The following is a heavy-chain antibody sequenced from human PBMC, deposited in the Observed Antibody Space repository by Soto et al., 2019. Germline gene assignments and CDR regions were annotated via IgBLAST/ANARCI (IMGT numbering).Heavy chain of an antibody. CDR2: ISAYNGNT. J-gene: IGHJ6*02. V-gene: IGHV1-18*01. CDR3: XXXXXXXXXXXXXXXYYYGMDV. CDR1: GYTFTSXG. Sequence: QVQLVQSGAEVKKPGASVKVSCKASGYTFTSXGISWXXXXXXXGXEWMGWISAYNGNTNYAQKLQGRVTMTTDTSTXTAYXELRSXXXXXTAVXYCXXXXXXXXXXXXXXXYYYGMDVWGQGTTVTVSS.